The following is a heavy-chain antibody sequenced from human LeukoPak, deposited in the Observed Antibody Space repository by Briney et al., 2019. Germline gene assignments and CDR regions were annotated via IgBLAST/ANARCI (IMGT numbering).Heavy chain of an antibody. CDR2: IYWNDDK. CDR1: GFSLSTRGVG. D-gene: IGHD3-3*01. J-gene: IGHJ3*02. CDR3: AHRRVAKGAFDI. V-gene: IGHV2-5*01. Sequence: ESGPTLVNPAPTLTLTCTFSGFSLSTRGVGVGWIRQPPGKALEWLSLIYWNDDKRYSPSLKSRLTITKDTSKNQVVLTMTNMDPVDTAAYYCAHRRVAKGAFDIWGQGTMVTVSS.